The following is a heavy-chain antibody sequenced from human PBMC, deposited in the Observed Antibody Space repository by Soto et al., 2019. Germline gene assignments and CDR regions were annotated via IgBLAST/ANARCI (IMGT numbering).Heavy chain of an antibody. D-gene: IGHD2-15*01. CDR2: IYYSGST. CDR3: ARHEGDCSGGSCSLHFDY. CDR1: GGSISSYY. Sequence: QVQLQESGPGLVKPSETLSLTCTVSGGSISSYYWSWIRQPPGKGLEWIGYIYYSGSTNYNPSLHSRFTISVDTSKNRFSLKLSFVTAADAAVYYCARHEGDCSGGSCSLHFDYWGQGTLVTVSS. V-gene: IGHV4-59*08. J-gene: IGHJ4*02.